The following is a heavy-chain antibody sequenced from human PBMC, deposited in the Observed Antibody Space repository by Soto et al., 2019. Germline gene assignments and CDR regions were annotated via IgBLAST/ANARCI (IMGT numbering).Heavy chain of an antibody. V-gene: IGHV3-23*01. CDR1: GFTFSSYA. J-gene: IGHJ4*02. Sequence: PGGSLRLSCAASGFTFSSYAMSWVRQAPGKGLEWVSGVGGSGDSTYYADSVKGRFTISRDNSKNTLYLQMNGLRVEDTAVYYCAKDRLAGNFDYWGQGTQVTVSS. CDR3: AKDRLAGNFDY. CDR2: VGGSGDST.